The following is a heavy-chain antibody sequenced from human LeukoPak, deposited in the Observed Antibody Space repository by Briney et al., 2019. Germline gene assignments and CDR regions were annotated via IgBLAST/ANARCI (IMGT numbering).Heavy chain of an antibody. CDR3: ARVGYTSGCDH. Sequence: ASVKVSCKASGYTFTGYYMHWVRQAPGQGLEWMGWISTYNGNTNYVQRLQGRVTMTTDTPTNTVHMELRSLRSDDAAVYYCARVGYTSGCDHWGQGTLVTVSS. CDR1: GYTFTGYY. J-gene: IGHJ4*02. D-gene: IGHD3-3*01. CDR2: ISTYNGNT. V-gene: IGHV1-18*04.